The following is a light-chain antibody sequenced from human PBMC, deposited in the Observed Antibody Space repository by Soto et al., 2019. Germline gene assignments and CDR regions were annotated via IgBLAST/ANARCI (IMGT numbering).Light chain of an antibody. CDR2: DVS. Sequence: QSVLTHPASLSGSHGQSITLFCAGTSSDVGGYNYVSWYQQHPGKAPKLMIYDVSNRPSGVSNRFSGSKSGNTASLTISGLQAEDEADYYCSSYTSSSTLYVFGTGTKVTVL. V-gene: IGLV2-14*01. J-gene: IGLJ1*01. CDR3: SSYTSSSTLYV. CDR1: SSDVGGYNY.